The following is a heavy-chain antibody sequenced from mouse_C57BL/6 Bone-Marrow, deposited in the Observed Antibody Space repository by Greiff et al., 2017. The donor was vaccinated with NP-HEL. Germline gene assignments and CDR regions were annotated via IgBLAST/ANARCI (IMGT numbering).Heavy chain of an antibody. CDR2: ISSGGSYT. Sequence: EVQLVESGGDLVKPGGSLKLSCAASGFTFSSYGMSWVRQTPDKRLEWVATISSGGSYTYYPDSVKGRFTISRDNAKNTLCLQMSSLKSEDTAMYYCARHYYSNYFDYWGQGTTLTVSS. CDR3: ARHYYSNYFDY. CDR1: GFTFSSYG. J-gene: IGHJ2*01. V-gene: IGHV5-6*01. D-gene: IGHD2-5*01.